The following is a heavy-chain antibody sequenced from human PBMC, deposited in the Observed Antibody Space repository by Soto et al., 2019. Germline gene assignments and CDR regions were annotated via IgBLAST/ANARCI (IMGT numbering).Heavy chain of an antibody. D-gene: IGHD2-2*01. CDR1: GYTFTSYD. V-gene: IGHV1-8*01. Sequence: QIHLVQSGAEVKKPGTSVKVSCKASGYTFTSYDINWVRQATGQGLEWVGWMNPNSGNTGYAQKFQGRVTMTRNTSISTAYMELSSLTSEDTAVYYCARGWEVQAATIDYWGQGTLVTVSS. CDR2: MNPNSGNT. J-gene: IGHJ4*02. CDR3: ARGWEVQAATIDY.